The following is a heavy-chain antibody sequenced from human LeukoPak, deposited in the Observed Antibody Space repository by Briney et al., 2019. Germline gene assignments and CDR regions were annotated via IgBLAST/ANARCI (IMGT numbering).Heavy chain of an antibody. Sequence: GGSLRLSCAASGFTFNSYTMTWVRQAPGKGLEWVSSISTGSTYIYYADSVKGRFTISRDNAKNSLYLQMNSLRAEDTAVYYCARDAHGIVGARKYNWFDPWGQGTLVTVSS. CDR2: ISTGSTYI. D-gene: IGHD1-26*01. J-gene: IGHJ5*02. CDR1: GFTFNSYT. CDR3: ARDAHGIVGARKYNWFDP. V-gene: IGHV3-21*01.